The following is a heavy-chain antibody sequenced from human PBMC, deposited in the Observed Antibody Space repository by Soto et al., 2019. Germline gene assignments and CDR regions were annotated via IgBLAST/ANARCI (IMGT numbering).Heavy chain of an antibody. CDR1: GGSISSSSYY. J-gene: IGHJ4*02. CDR3: ARSPWYSSPDY. V-gene: IGHV4-39*01. CDR2: IYYSGST. Sequence: SETLSLTCTVSGGSISSSSYYWCWIRQPPGKGLEWIGSIYYSGSTYYNPSLKSRVTISVDTSKNQFSLKLSSVTAADTAVYYCARSPWYSSPDYWGQGTLVTVSS. D-gene: IGHD6-13*01.